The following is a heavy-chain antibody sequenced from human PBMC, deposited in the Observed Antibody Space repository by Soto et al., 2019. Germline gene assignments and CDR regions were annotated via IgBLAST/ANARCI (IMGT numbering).Heavy chain of an antibody. D-gene: IGHD1-26*01. CDR1: GFTFSYYW. J-gene: IGHJ3*01. CDR2: IHSDGSST. Sequence: EVQLLESGGGLVQPGESLRLSCAASGFTFSYYWMHWVRQAPGKGLVWVSRIHSDGSSTTYADSVKGRFSISRDNARNTVYLQMNSLRAEDTAVYYCARGDRGAFDLWGQGTVLTVSS. V-gene: IGHV3-74*01. CDR3: ARGDRGAFDL.